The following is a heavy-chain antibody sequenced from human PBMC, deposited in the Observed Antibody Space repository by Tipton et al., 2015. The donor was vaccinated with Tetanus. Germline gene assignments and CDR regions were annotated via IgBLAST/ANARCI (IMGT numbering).Heavy chain of an antibody. Sequence: SLRLSCGASGFTFSSYYMHWVRQSPGKGLVWVSRINSDGSSTAYADSVKGRFTISRDNAGNTLYLQMNSLTAEDTAIYYCTRDRLPFCSGGFCYGPLAPWGQGTLVTVSS. J-gene: IGHJ5*02. V-gene: IGHV3-74*01. CDR2: INSDGSST. CDR1: GFTFSSYY. D-gene: IGHD2-15*01. CDR3: TRDRLPFCSGGFCYGPLAP.